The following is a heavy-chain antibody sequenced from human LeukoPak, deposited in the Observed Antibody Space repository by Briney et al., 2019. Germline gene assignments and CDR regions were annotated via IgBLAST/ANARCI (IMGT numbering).Heavy chain of an antibody. CDR3: ARVFLAVIKNDDAFDI. Sequence: SETLSLTCTVSGYSISSGYYWGWIRQPPGKGLEWIGSIYHSGSTYYSPSLKSRVTISVDTSKNQFSLKLSSVTAADTAVYYCARVFLAVIKNDDAFDIWGQGTMVTVSS. J-gene: IGHJ3*02. CDR1: GYSISSGYY. V-gene: IGHV4-38-2*02. D-gene: IGHD3-16*02. CDR2: IYHSGST.